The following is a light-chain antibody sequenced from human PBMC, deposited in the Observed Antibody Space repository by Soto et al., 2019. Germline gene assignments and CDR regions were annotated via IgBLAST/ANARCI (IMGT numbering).Light chain of an antibody. J-gene: IGKJ1*01. CDR1: QNINSW. Sequence: DIQMTQSLXTXSXXXGXXXTXXCRASQNINSWLAWYQQKPGKAPKLLIYEASSLEKGVPARFGGSGSGTEFTLTISSLQPDDFATYYCQQYNVYSWTFGQGTKVDI. CDR2: EAS. V-gene: IGKV1-5*03. CDR3: QQYNVYSWT.